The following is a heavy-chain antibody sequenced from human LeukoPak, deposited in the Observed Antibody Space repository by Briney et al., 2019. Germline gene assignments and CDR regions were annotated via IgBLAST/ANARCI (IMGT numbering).Heavy chain of an antibody. Sequence: SGPTMVNPIETLTLTCTFSGFSLSTSGVGVGWIRQPPGKALEWLALLYWDDDKRYSPSLKSRLTITRVTSTNQVVLAMTNMDPVDTGTYYCAHRRGGYNWNHGDFDYWGQGTLVTVAS. D-gene: IGHD1-14*01. CDR1: GFSLSTSGVG. V-gene: IGHV2-5*02. CDR3: AHRRGGYNWNHGDFDY. CDR2: LYWDDDK. J-gene: IGHJ4*02.